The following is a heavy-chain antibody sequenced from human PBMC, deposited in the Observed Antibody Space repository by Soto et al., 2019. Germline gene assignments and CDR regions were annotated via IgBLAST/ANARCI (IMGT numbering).Heavy chain of an antibody. V-gene: IGHV4-30-4*01. CDR3: ARDCSGGSCYSGTDY. J-gene: IGHJ4*02. CDR1: GGSISSGDYY. Sequence: SETLSLTCTVSGGSISSGDYYWSWIRQPPGKGLEWIGYIYYSGSTYYNPSLKSRVTISVDTSKNQFSLKLSSVTAADTAVYYCARDCSGGSCYSGTDYWGQGTLVTVSS. CDR2: IYYSGST. D-gene: IGHD2-15*01.